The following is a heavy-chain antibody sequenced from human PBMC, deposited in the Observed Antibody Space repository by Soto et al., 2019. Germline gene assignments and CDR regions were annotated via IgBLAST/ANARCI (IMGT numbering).Heavy chain of an antibody. V-gene: IGHV4-31*03. J-gene: IGHJ6*02. CDR1: GGSISSGGYY. CDR2: IYYSGST. Sequence: SETLSLTCTVSGGSISSGGYYWSWIRQHPGKGLEWIGYIYYSGSTYYNPSLKSRVTISVDTSKNQFSLKLSSVTAADTAVYYCARDQKGYYGSGSYYNAEYGMDVWGQGTTVTVSS. D-gene: IGHD3-10*01. CDR3: ARDQKGYYGSGSYYNAEYGMDV.